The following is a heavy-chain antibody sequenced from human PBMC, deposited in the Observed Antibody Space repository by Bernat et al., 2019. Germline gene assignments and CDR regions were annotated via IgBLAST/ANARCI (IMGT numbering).Heavy chain of an antibody. V-gene: IGHV3-15*01. Sequence: EVQLVESGGGLVKPGGSLRLSCAASGFTFSNAWMSWVRQAPGKGLEWVGRIKSKTDGGTTDYAAPVKGRFTISRDDSKNTLYLQMNSLKTEDTAVYYCTTASRGGGDSSGWNYWGQGTLVTVSS. D-gene: IGHD6-19*01. J-gene: IGHJ4*02. CDR3: TTASRGGGDSSGWNY. CDR1: GFTFSNAW. CDR2: IKSKTDGGTT.